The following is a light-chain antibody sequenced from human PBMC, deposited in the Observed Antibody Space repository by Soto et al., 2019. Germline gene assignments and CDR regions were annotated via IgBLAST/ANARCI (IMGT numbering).Light chain of an antibody. CDR3: QHLRTYPFS. CDR2: PAS. CDR1: QDISTS. Sequence: DIQLTQSPSFLSASVGDRVTVSCRASQDISTSLAWFQQKAGKVPQLLVYPASTLQYGVPSRFSGSGSGTYFTLTINNLQAEDFATYYCQHLRTYPFSFGQGTKVDIK. V-gene: IGKV1-9*01. J-gene: IGKJ2*03.